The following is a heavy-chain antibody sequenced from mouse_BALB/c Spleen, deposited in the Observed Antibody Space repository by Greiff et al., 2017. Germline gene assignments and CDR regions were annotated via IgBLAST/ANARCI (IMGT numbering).Heavy chain of an antibody. Sequence: EVQLQQSGAELVKPGASVKISCKASGYTFTDYNMHWVKQSHGKSLEWIGYIYPYNGGTGYNQKFKSKATLTVDNSSSTAYMELRSLTSEDSAVYYCARGRYYYAMDYWGQGTSVTVSS. CDR3: ARGRYYYAMDY. CDR1: GYTFTDYN. V-gene: IGHV1S29*02. J-gene: IGHJ4*01. CDR2: IYPYNGGT.